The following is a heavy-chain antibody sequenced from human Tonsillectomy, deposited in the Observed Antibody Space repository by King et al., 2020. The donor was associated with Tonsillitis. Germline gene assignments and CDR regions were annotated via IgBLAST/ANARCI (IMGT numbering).Heavy chain of an antibody. CDR1: GGSISSYY. CDR3: ARIITGTLYFDY. J-gene: IGHJ4*02. D-gene: IGHD1-7*01. Sequence: QLQESGPGLVKPSETLSLTCTVSGGSISSYYWSWIRQPPGKGLEWIGYIYYSGSTNYNPSLKSRVTISVDTSKNQFSLKLSSVTAADTAVYYCARIITGTLYFDYWGQGTLVTVSS. CDR2: IYYSGST. V-gene: IGHV4-59*01.